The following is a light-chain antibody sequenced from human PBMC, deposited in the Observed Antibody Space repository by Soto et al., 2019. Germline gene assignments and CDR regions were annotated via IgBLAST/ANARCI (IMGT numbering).Light chain of an antibody. CDR1: SSDVGSYNL. J-gene: IGLJ2*01. V-gene: IGLV2-23*03. CDR3: CSYAGSSTFDVV. Sequence: QSALTQPASVSGSPGQSITISCTGTSSDVGSYNLVSWYQQHPGKAPKLMIYEGSKRPSGVSNHFSGSKSGNTASLTISGLQAGDEADYYCCSYAGSSTFDVVFGGGTKLTVL. CDR2: EGS.